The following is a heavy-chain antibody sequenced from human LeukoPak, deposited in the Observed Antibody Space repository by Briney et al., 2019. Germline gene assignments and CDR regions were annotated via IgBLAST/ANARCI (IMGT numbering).Heavy chain of an antibody. CDR3: ANGIGYCSSTSCSPFDY. J-gene: IGHJ4*02. Sequence: GGSLRLSCAASGFTFSSYGMHWFRQAPGKGLEWVAVISYDGSNKYYADSVKGRFTISRDNSKNTLYLQMNSLRAEDTAVYYCANGIGYCSSTSCSPFDYWGQGTLVTVSS. CDR1: GFTFSSYG. V-gene: IGHV3-30*18. D-gene: IGHD2-2*01. CDR2: ISYDGSNK.